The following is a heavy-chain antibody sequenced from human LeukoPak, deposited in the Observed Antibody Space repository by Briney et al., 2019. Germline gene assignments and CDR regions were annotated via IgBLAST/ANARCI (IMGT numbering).Heavy chain of an antibody. Sequence: YCVASAFTFSSHEMNWLRRAQGQGLKWLSYLSGSGSTFSYTDHVKGRFTISRDNANNSLYLQMNSLRGEDTAVYFCASGPGYNSGWYDANYWGQGTLVTVSS. J-gene: IGHJ4*02. V-gene: IGHV3-48*03. CDR1: AFTFSSHE. CDR3: ASGPGYNSGWYDANY. D-gene: IGHD6-19*01. CDR2: LSGSGSTF.